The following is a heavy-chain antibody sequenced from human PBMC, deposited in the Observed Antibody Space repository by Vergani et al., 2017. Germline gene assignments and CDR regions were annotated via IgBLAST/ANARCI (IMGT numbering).Heavy chain of an antibody. J-gene: IGHJ4*02. CDR2: ISSSSAAI. Sequence: EVQLVESGGGLVQPGGSLRLSCVASGFTFRPYTMNWVRQGPGKGLEWLSHISSSSAAINYADSVKGRFTISRDNAKNSLYLQMNSLRAEDTAVYYCAKERDDSNYGFDYWGQGTLVTVSS. CDR3: AKERDDSNYGFDY. D-gene: IGHD4-11*01. CDR1: GFTFRPYT. V-gene: IGHV3-48*01.